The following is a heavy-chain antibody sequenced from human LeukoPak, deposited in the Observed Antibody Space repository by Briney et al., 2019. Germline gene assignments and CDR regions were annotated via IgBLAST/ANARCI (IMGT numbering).Heavy chain of an antibody. CDR3: AGSGWYGRDYFDY. Sequence: GGSLRLSCAASGFTFSSYAMHWVRQAPGKGLEWVAVISYDGSNKYYADSVKGRFTISRDNSKNTLYLQMNSLGAEDTAVYYCAGSGWYGRDYFDYWGQGTLVTVSS. CDR1: GFTFSSYA. CDR2: ISYDGSNK. V-gene: IGHV3-30-3*01. D-gene: IGHD6-19*01. J-gene: IGHJ4*02.